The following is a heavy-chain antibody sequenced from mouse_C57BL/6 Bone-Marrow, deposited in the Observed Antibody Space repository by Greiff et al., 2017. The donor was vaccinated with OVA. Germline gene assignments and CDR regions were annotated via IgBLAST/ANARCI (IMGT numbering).Heavy chain of an antibody. V-gene: IGHV1-82*01. J-gene: IGHJ1*03. CDR2: IYPGDGDT. CDR1: GYAFSSSW. D-gene: IGHD1-1*01. CDR3: ARSYYYGSIYDWYFDV. Sequence: QVQLQQSGPELVKPGASVKISCKASGYAFSSSWMNWVKQRPGKGLEWIGRIYPGDGDTNYNGKFKGKATLTADKSSSTAYMQLSSLTSEDSAVYFCARSYYYGSIYDWYFDVWGTGTTVTVSS.